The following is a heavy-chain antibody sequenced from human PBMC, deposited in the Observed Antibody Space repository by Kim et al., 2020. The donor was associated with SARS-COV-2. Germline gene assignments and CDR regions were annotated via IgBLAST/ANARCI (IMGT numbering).Heavy chain of an antibody. J-gene: IGHJ4*02. CDR3: ARAREKSFDY. V-gene: IGHV3-30*03. CDR2: ITNDETDK. CDR1: GFSFSSRG. Sequence: GGSLRLSCAASGFSFSSRGIHWVRQAPGKGLEWVAVITNDETDKNYADSVKGRFTISRDNSKNTVDLQMNSLRVEDTAVYYCARAREKSFDYWGQGTLVTVSS.